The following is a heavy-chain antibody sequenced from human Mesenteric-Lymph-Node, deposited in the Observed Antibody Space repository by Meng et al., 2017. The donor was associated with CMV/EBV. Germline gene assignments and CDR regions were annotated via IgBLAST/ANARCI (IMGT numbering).Heavy chain of an antibody. J-gene: IGHJ4*02. CDR3: ARYVGGLQLDYFDY. CDR1: DYSISSYY. D-gene: IGHD5-18*01. V-gene: IGHV4-59*01. Sequence: SETLSLTCTVSDYSISSYYWSWFRQPPGKGLEWIGYIYSSGNANYNPSFKSRVTISIDTSKNQFSLKVNSVTTADTATYYCARYVGGLQLDYFDYWGQGTLVTVSS. CDR2: IYSSGNA.